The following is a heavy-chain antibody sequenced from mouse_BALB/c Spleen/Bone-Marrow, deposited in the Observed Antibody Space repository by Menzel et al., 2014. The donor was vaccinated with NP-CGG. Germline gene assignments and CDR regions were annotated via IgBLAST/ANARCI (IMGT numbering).Heavy chain of an antibody. CDR2: ISSGGST. D-gene: IGHD1-1*01. CDR3: ARGRDYGSSYDAMDY. CDR1: GFTFSSYA. V-gene: IGHV5-6-5*01. Sequence: EVKLVESGGGLVKPGGSLKLSCAASGFTFSSYAMSWVRQTPEKRLEWVASISSGGSTYYPDSVKGRFTISRDNARNILYLQMSSLRSGDTAMYYCARGRDYGSSYDAMDYWGQGTSVTVSS. J-gene: IGHJ4*01.